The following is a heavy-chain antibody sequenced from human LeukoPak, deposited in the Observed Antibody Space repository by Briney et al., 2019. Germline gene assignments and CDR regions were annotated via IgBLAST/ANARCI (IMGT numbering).Heavy chain of an antibody. V-gene: IGHV3-53*01. Sequence: GGYLRLSCAASGFTFSSNYTSWVRQAPGKGLEWVSVIYSGGSTYYADSVKGRFTISRDNSKNTLYLQMNSLRAEDTAVYYCARDGDRSGYYGMDVWGQGTTVTVSS. J-gene: IGHJ6*02. CDR2: IYSGGST. CDR1: GFTFSSNY. CDR3: ARDGDRSGYYGMDV. D-gene: IGHD1-14*01.